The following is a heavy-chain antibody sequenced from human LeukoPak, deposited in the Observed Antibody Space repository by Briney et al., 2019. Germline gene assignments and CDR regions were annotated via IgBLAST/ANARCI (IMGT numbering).Heavy chain of an antibody. CDR3: ARGGSLADLD. Sequence: GGSLRLSCAASGFTFSSYGMHWVRQAPGKGLEWVAFIRYDGSNKYYADSVKGRFTISRDNAKNSLYLQMNSLRAEDTAVYYCARGGSLADLDWGQGTLVTVSS. V-gene: IGHV3-30*02. CDR1: GFTFSSYG. CDR2: IRYDGSNK. D-gene: IGHD6-13*01. J-gene: IGHJ4*02.